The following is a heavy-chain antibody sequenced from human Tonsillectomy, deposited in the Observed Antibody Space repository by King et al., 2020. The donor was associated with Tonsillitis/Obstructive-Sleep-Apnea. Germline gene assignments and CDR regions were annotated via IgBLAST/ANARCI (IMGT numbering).Heavy chain of an antibody. Sequence: VQLVESGGGVVQPGRSLRLSCAASGFTFNSYALHWVRQAPGKGLEWVAVISYDGNNKNYADSVKGRFTISRDNSKNTLYLQMNSLRADDTAVYYCARDLGTLAYYGMDVWGHGTTVTVSS. CDR1: GFTFNSYA. CDR2: ISYDGNNK. CDR3: ARDLGTLAYYGMDV. D-gene: IGHD3-10*01. J-gene: IGHJ6*02. V-gene: IGHV3-30*04.